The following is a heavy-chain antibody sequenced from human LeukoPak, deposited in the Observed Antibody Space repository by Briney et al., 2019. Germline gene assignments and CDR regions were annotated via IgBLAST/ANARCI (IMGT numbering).Heavy chain of an antibody. Sequence: GGSLRLSCAASGFTFGSSWMHWVRRAPGKGLDWVSRINSDGSSIAYADSVKGRFTLSRDNAKNSLYLQMNSLRAEDTALYYCTKDLTPGGADVWGQGTTVTVSS. J-gene: IGHJ6*02. CDR1: GFTFGSSW. CDR2: INSDGSSI. V-gene: IGHV3-74*01. D-gene: IGHD2-15*01. CDR3: TKDLTPGGADV.